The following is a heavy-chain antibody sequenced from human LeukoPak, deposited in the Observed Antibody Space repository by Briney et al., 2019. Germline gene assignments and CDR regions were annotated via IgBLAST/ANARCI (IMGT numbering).Heavy chain of an antibody. CDR3: ARTYYYGSGSYIFDY. CDR2: IYYSGST. CDR1: GGSISSSSYY. Sequence: SETLSPTCTVSGGSISSSSYYWGWIRQPPGKGLEWIGSIYYSGSTYYNPSLKSRVTISVDTSKNQFSLKLSSVTAADTAVYYCARTYYYGSGSYIFDYWGQGTLVTVSS. D-gene: IGHD3-10*01. J-gene: IGHJ4*02. V-gene: IGHV4-39*01.